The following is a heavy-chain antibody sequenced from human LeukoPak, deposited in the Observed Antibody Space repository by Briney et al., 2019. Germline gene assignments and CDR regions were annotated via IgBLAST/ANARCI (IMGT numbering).Heavy chain of an antibody. CDR3: AKNRVVFNWNYAYYFDS. J-gene: IGHJ4*02. D-gene: IGHD1-7*01. Sequence: GGSLRLSCAASGFTFSSYAMSWVRQAPGKGLEWVTIISYDGSDKYYADSVRGRFTISRDNSKNTLYLQMNSLRAEDTAFYYCAKNRVVFNWNYAYYFDSWGQGTLVTVSS. CDR1: GFTFSSYA. V-gene: IGHV3-30*18. CDR2: ISYDGSDK.